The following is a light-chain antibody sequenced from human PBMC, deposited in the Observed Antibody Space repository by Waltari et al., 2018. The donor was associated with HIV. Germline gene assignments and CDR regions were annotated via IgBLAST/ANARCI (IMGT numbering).Light chain of an antibody. V-gene: IGLV2-14*03. CDR2: DVI. CDR3: ASYTARSIPWV. CDR1: SSDIGGYTY. Sequence: QSALPQRASVSGSPEQSITISCTRTSSDIGGYTYVSWYQQHPGKPPKVLIYDVINRPSGISDRFSGSKAGSPASLTISGLQAEGESEYYCASYTARSIPWVVGGGTKLTVV. J-gene: IGLJ3*02.